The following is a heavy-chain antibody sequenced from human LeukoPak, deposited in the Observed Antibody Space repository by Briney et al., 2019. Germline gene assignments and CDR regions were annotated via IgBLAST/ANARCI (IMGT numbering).Heavy chain of an antibody. J-gene: IGHJ4*02. CDR3: AREGSHLLALNY. CDR2: ISTYNGNT. Sequence: ASVKVSCKASVYTFTSYGISWVRQAPGQGLEGMGWISTYNGNTNYAQKLQGRVTMTTDTSTSTDYMELRSLRSDDTAVYYCAREGSHLLALNYWGQGTLVTVSS. CDR1: VYTFTSYG. V-gene: IGHV1-18*01. D-gene: IGHD2-15*01.